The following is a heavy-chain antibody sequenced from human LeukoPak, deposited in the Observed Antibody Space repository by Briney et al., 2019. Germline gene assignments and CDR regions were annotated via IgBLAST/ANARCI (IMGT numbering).Heavy chain of an antibody. CDR2: IHYSGST. CDR1: GGSISSSSYY. V-gene: IGHV4-39*01. D-gene: IGHD2-21*02. J-gene: IGHJ4*02. Sequence: PSETLSLTCSVSGGSISSSSYYWGWIRQPPGKGLECIGSIHYSGSTYYNPSLKSRVTISVDTSKNQFSLKLSSVTAADTAVYYCARQKLGGVTAFDYWGQGTLVTVSS. CDR3: ARQKLGGVTAFDY.